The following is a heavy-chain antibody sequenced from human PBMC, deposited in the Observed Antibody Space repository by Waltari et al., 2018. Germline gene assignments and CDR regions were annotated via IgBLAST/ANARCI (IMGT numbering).Heavy chain of an antibody. Sequence: QVQLVESGGGVVQPGRSLRLSCAASGFTFSSYGMNWGRQAPGKGLEWVAVISYDGSNKYYADSVKCRFTISRDNSKNTLYLQMNSLRAEYTAVYYCAKLPVDTATDYWGQGTLVTVSS. CDR1: GFTFSSYG. CDR2: ISYDGSNK. D-gene: IGHD5-18*01. J-gene: IGHJ4*02. V-gene: IGHV3-30*18. CDR3: AKLPVDTATDY.